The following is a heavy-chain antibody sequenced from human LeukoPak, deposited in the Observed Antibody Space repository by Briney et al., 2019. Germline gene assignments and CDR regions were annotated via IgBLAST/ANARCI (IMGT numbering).Heavy chain of an antibody. CDR3: ARALTGDLDY. J-gene: IGHJ4*02. D-gene: IGHD7-27*01. CDR1: GYNFTGYY. V-gene: IGHV1-18*04. CDR2: ISAYNGNT. Sequence: GASVKVSCKASGYNFTGYYMHWVRQAPGQGLEWMGWISAYNGNTNYAQKLQGRVTMTTDTSTSTAYMELRSLRSDDTAVYYCARALTGDLDYWGQGTLVTVSS.